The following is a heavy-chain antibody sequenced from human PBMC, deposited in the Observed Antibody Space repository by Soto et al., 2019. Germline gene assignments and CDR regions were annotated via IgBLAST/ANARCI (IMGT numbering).Heavy chain of an antibody. J-gene: IGHJ4*02. CDR3: AGSDSSGWQWGIAY. V-gene: IGHV1-58*01. CDR2: IVVGSGNT. Sequence: QMPLVQSGPEVKKPGTSVKVSFKASGFTFTSSAVPWVRQARGQRLVWIGWIVVGSGNTNYAQKFQERVTITRDMSTSPAYMERSSLGSEDTAVYYGAGSDSSGWQWGIAYWGQGALVTVAS. D-gene: IGHD6-19*01. CDR1: GFTFTSSA.